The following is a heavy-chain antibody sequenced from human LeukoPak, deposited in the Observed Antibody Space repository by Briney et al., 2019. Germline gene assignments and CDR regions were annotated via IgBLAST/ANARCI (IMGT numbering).Heavy chain of an antibody. CDR1: GFTFSSYS. CDR2: ISSSSSTI. J-gene: IGHJ4*02. V-gene: IGHV3-48*01. Sequence: PGGSLRLSCAASGFTFSSYSMNWVRQAPGKGLEWVSYISSSSSTIYYADSVKGRFTISRDNAKNSLYLQMNSLRAEDTAVYYCASTRSTGGSYFSHFDYWAQETLVTVSA. D-gene: IGHD1-26*01. CDR3: ASTRSTGGSYFSHFDY.